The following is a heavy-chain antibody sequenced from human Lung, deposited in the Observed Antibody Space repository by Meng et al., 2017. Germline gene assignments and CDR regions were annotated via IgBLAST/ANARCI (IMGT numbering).Heavy chain of an antibody. CDR3: ASWIYSCGWQ. Sequence: SDTVVFPRGVLTGLEWWIWSRHPPGKGVYSTGDISPGGNTKLNPSLKNRVTIAIVRYKTPFSLKLSAVTATDTAVYYCASWIYSCGWQWGQGTLVTVSS. CDR2: ISPGGNT. J-gene: IGHJ4*02. V-gene: IGHV4/OR15-8*02. D-gene: IGHD6-19*01. CDR1: RGVLTGLEW.